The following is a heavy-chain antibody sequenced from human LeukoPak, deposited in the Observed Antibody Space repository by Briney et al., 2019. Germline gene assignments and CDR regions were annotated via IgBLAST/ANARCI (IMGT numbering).Heavy chain of an antibody. Sequence: ASVTVSCKASGYTFTSYAMHWVRQAPGQRLEWMGWINAGNGNTKYSQKFQGRVTITRDTSASTAYMELSSLRSEHTAGYYCARGYILEKYQLPDAFYIWGQGTMVTVSS. D-gene: IGHD2-2*01. CDR1: GYTFTSYA. J-gene: IGHJ3*02. CDR3: ARGYILEKYQLPDAFYI. V-gene: IGHV1-3*01. CDR2: INAGNGNT.